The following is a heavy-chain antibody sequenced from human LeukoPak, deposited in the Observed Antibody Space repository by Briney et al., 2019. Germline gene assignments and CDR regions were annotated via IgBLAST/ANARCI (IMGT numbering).Heavy chain of an antibody. V-gene: IGHV3-23*01. D-gene: IGHD3-10*01. Sequence: PGGSLRLSCAASGFTFSSYAMSWVRQAPGKGLEWVSAISGSGGSTYYADSVKGRFTISRDNSKNTLYLQMNSLRAEDTAVYYCAKEEVVRGVITTYYFDYWGQGTLVTVSS. CDR2: ISGSGGST. CDR1: GFTFSSYA. J-gene: IGHJ4*02. CDR3: AKEEVVRGVITTYYFDY.